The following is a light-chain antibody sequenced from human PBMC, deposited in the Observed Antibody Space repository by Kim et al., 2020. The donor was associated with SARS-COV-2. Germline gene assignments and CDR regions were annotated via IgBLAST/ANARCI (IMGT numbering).Light chain of an antibody. V-gene: IGLV1-44*01. CDR1: SSNTGSHI. Sequence: GQRVTISCSGSSSNTGSHIVNWFQQLPKTAPKLLIYRDDHRPSGVPDRFAGSRSGTSASLAISGLQSEDEADYYCATWDGSLNAWVFGGGTQLTVL. J-gene: IGLJ3*02. CDR2: RDD. CDR3: ATWDGSLNAWV.